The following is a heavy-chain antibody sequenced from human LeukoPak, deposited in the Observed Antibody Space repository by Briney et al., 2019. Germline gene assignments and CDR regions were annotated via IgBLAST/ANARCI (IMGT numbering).Heavy chain of an antibody. V-gene: IGHV1-69*05. Sequence: ASVKVSCKASGCTFTSYAISWVRQAPGQGLEWMGGIIPMFGTANYAQKLQGRSPITTDVSTSTAYMDLKSLGSADTAMYLCARAGAGGERSFDYWGQGTLVTVSS. CDR2: IIPMFGTA. CDR1: GCTFTSYA. CDR3: ARAGAGGERSFDY. J-gene: IGHJ4*02. D-gene: IGHD5-24*01.